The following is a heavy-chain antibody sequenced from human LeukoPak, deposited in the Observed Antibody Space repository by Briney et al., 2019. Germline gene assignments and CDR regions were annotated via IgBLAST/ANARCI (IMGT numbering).Heavy chain of an antibody. Sequence: ASVKVSCKASGYTFTSYGIRWVRQAPGQGLEWMGWISAYNGNTNYAQKLQGRVTMTTDTSTSTAYMELRSLRSDDTAVYYCARDGTMLGYCSGGSCYSDGMDVWGQGTTVTVSS. J-gene: IGHJ6*02. CDR2: ISAYNGNT. V-gene: IGHV1-18*01. CDR3: ARDGTMLGYCSGGSCYSDGMDV. D-gene: IGHD2-15*01. CDR1: GYTFTSYG.